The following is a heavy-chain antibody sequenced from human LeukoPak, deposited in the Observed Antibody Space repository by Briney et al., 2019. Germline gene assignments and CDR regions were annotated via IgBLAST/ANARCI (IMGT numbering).Heavy chain of an antibody. CDR3: AKAPRWFGELAE. CDR1: GFTFSSYA. CDR2: ISGSGGST. D-gene: IGHD3-10*01. J-gene: IGHJ4*02. V-gene: IGHV3-23*01. Sequence: GGALGLSCAASGFTFSSYAMSWVRQAPGKGREWVSAISGSGGSTYYADSVKGRFTISRDNSKNTLYLQMNSLRAEDTAVYYCAKAPRWFGELAEWGQGTLVTVSS.